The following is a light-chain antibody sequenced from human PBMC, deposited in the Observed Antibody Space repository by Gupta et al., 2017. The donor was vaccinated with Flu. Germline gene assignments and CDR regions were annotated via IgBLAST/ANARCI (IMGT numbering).Light chain of an antibody. CDR3: HSGDTNNDQWV. CDR2: DDR. J-gene: IGLJ3*02. CDR1: DVGSEN. V-gene: IGLV3-21*02. Sequence: GPTTSSTGAGNDVGSENVLWYQQTPDQAPVLFVCDDRNRPSAIPERFSGSKYGTTATLTISRVEAGDEADYYCHSGDTNNDQWVFGGGTRLTVL.